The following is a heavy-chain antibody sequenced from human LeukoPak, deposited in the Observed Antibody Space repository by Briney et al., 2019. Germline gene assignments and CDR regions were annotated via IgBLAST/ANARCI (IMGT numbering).Heavy chain of an antibody. CDR1: GYTFTSYG. J-gene: IGHJ4*02. V-gene: IGHV1-69*04. Sequence: ASVKVSCKASGYTFTSYGISWVRQAPGQGLEWMGRIIPILGIANYAQKFQGRVTITADKSTSTAYMELSSLRSEDTAVYYCATIAVAGTSDFDYWGQGTLVTVSS. CDR3: ATIAVAGTSDFDY. CDR2: IIPILGIA. D-gene: IGHD6-19*01.